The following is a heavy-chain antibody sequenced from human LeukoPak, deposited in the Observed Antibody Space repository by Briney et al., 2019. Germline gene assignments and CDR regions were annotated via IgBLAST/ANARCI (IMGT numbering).Heavy chain of an antibody. CDR2: IFYTGNT. V-gene: IGHV4-59*01. CDR1: GGSISSYY. CDR3: ARLSYYDSSGYRLDY. D-gene: IGHD3-22*01. J-gene: IGHJ4*02. Sequence: SETLSLTCSVSGGSISSYYWSWIRQPPGKGLEWIGYIFYTGNTNYNPSLKSRVTISLDTSKTQFSLKLNSVTAADTALYYCARLSYYDSSGYRLDYWGQGTLVTVSS.